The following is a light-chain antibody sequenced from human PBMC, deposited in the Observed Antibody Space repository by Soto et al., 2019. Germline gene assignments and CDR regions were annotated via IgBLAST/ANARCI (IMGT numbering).Light chain of an antibody. CDR1: QGISIY. J-gene: IGKJ4*01. Sequence: DIPMTQSPSSLSASVGDRVTITCRASQGISIYLAWYQQKPGKVPKLLIYAASTLQSGVPSRFSGSGSGTDFTLTISSLQPEDVATYYCQKYNSAPPDFGGGTKVEIK. CDR3: QKYNSAPPD. V-gene: IGKV1-27*01. CDR2: AAS.